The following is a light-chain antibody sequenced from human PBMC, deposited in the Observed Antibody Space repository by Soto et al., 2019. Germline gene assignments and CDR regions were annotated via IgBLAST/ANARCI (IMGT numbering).Light chain of an antibody. V-gene: IGKV1-5*01. Sequence: DIQMTQSPSTLSASVGDRVTITCRASQSISSWLDWYQQKPGKAPKLLIYDASSLESGVPSSFTGSGSGTQFTLTISSLQPDDFATYYCQQYNXYWTCGQGTKV. CDR3: QQYNXYWT. CDR1: QSISSW. CDR2: DAS. J-gene: IGKJ1*01.